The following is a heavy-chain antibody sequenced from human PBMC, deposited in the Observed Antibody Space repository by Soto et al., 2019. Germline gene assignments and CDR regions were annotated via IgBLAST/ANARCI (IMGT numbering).Heavy chain of an antibody. Sequence: QVQLVESGGGVVQPGGSLRLSCVASGFTFSDFGMHWVRQAPGKGLEWVAGMSYDARKKYHADYVKGRFTISGENSKNKLYLQMSSLRAEDTAVYYCASDAAARDLVVGIAPTSSVGYSMDVWGKGTKITVSS. CDR3: ASDAAARDLVVGIAPTSSVGYSMDV. V-gene: IGHV3-30*03. D-gene: IGHD2-15*01. CDR2: MSYDARKK. CDR1: GFTFSDFG. J-gene: IGHJ6*03.